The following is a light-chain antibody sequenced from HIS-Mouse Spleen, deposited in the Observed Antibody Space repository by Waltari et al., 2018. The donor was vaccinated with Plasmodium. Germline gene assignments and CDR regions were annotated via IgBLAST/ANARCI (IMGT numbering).Light chain of an antibody. CDR2: EGS. CDR3: CSYAGSSTFVV. J-gene: IGLJ2*01. CDR1: RRDVGSYNL. Sequence: QSALTPPASVSGSPGQSITISCTGTRRDVGSYNLVSWYQQHPGKAPKLMIYEGSKRPSGVSNRFSGSKSGNTASLTISGLQAEDEADYYCCSYAGSSTFVVFGGGTKLTVL. V-gene: IGLV2-23*03.